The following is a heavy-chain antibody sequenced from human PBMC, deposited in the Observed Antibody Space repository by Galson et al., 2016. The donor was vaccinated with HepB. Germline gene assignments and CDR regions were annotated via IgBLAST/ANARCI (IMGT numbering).Heavy chain of an antibody. D-gene: IGHD1-26*01. Sequence: SVKVSCKASGYTFTSYGFSWVRQAPGQGLEWMGWISAHNGNTYYVQKFQGRVTMTTDASTSTAYMELRSLKSDDTAVYYCARGSYSVEYWGQGTLVTVSS. CDR2: ISAHNGNT. CDR3: ARGSYSVEY. CDR1: GYTFTSYG. V-gene: IGHV1-18*01. J-gene: IGHJ4*02.